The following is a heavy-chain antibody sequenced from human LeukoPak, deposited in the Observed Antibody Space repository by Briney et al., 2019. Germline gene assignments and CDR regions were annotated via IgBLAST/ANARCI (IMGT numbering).Heavy chain of an antibody. CDR3: ARWTQREIAVAARFDY. CDR1: GYTFTSYG. CDR2: ISAYNGNT. D-gene: IGHD6-19*01. V-gene: IGHV1-18*01. J-gene: IGHJ4*02. Sequence: ASVKVSCKASGYTFTSYGISWVRQAPGQGLEWMGWISAYNGNTNYAQKLQGRVTMTTDTSTSTAYMELRSLRSDGTAVYYCARWTQREIAVAARFDYWGQGTLVTVSS.